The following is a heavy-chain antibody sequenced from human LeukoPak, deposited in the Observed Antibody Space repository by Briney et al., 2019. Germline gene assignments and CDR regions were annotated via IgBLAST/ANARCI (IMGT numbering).Heavy chain of an antibody. V-gene: IGHV4-34*01. Sequence: KTSETLSLTCAVYGGSFSGYYWSWIRQPPGKGLEWIGEINHSGSTNYNPSLTSRVTISVDTSKNQFSLKLSSVTAADTSFFQAAGGIRYCSSTSCYAGGVGFDYWGQGTLVTVSS. D-gene: IGHD2-2*01. J-gene: IGHJ4*02. CDR2: INHSGST. CDR1: GGSFSGYY. CDR3: AGGIRYCSSTSCYAGGVGFDY.